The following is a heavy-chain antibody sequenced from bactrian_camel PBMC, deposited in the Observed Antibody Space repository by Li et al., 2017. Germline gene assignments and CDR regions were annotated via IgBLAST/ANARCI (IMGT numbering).Heavy chain of an antibody. J-gene: IGHJ4*01. Sequence: HVQLVESGGGTAQAGGSLRLSCVGYTRNSNWLGWFRQVLGKEREAVAVKHRRSDSAYYADSVKGRFTISHDNAKNTLYLEMNSLKPEDTAMYYCAADNIYCGTGFAYWGQGTQVTVS. V-gene: IGHV3-3*01. CDR2: KHRRSDSA. CDR1: TRNSNW. CDR3: AADNIYCGTGFAY. D-gene: IGHD7*01.